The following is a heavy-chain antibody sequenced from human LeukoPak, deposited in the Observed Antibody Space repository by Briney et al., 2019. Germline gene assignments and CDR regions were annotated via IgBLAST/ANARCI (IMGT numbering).Heavy chain of an antibody. CDR1: GFTFSNYW. V-gene: IGHV3-7*03. J-gene: IGHJ4*02. D-gene: IGHD3-10*01. CDR2: IKQDGSEK. CDR3: AKDVIGEYGSGSYYRPYFDY. Sequence: GGSLRLSCAASGFTFSNYWMSWVRQAPGKGLEWVANIKQDGSEKYYADSVKGRLTVSRDNAENSLLLQMNSLRAEDTAVYYCAKDVIGEYGSGSYYRPYFDYWGQGTLVTVSS.